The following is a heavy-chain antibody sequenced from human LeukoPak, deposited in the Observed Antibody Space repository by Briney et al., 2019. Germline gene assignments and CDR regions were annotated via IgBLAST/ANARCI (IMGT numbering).Heavy chain of an antibody. J-gene: IGHJ6*03. CDR2: IYTSGST. CDR3: ARGRGIAAAGTGYYYMDV. CDR1: GGSISSYY. V-gene: IGHV4-4*07. Sequence: SETLSLTCTVSGGSISSYYWSWIRQPAGKGLEWIGRIYTSGSTNYNPSLKSRVTMSVDTSKNQFSLKLSSVTAADTAVYYCARGRGIAAAGTGYYYMDVWGKGTTVTVSS. D-gene: IGHD6-13*01.